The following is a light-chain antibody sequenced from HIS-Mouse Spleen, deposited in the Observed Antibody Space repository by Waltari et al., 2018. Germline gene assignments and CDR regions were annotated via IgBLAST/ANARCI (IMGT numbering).Light chain of an antibody. CDR1: SSDVGGYNY. J-gene: IGLJ2*01. V-gene: IGLV2-14*03. CDR3: SSYTSSSTLV. Sequence: QSALTQPASVSGSPGQSITISCTGTSSDVGGYNYFSWYQQHPGKAPKLMIYDVRNRPSGVSNRCSGSKSGNTASLTISGLQAEDEADYYCSSYTSSSTLVFGGGTKLTVL. CDR2: DVR.